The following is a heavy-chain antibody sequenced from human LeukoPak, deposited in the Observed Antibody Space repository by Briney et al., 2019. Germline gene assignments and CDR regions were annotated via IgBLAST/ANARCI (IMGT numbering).Heavy chain of an antibody. V-gene: IGHV3-7*04. CDR3: ARDLGYYRADY. CDR2: IKGDGSDN. CDR1: GFTFSSYW. Sequence: PGGSLRLSCAASGFTFSSYWMSWVRQAPGKGLGWVANIKGDGSDNHYVDSVRGRFTISSDNDKNSLYLQMNSLRAEDTAVYYCARDLGYYRADYWGQGTLVTVSS. D-gene: IGHD1-26*01. J-gene: IGHJ4*02.